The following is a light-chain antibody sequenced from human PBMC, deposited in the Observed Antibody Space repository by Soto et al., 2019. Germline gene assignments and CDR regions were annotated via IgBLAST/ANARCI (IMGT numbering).Light chain of an antibody. J-gene: IGLJ2*01. Sequence: QSALTQPASVSGSPGQSITISCTGTSSDVGGYNFVSWYQQHPGKAPKLMIYDVNRRPSGVANRVSGSKSGNTASLTISGLQAEDEAGYYCSSYTSSSTLVFGGGTKLTVL. V-gene: IGLV2-14*01. CDR3: SSYTSSSTLV. CDR2: DVN. CDR1: SSDVGGYNF.